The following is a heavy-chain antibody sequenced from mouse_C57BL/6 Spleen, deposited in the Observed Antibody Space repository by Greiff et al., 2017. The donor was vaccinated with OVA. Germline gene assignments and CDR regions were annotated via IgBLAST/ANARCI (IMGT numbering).Heavy chain of an antibody. Sequence: EVKLVESEGGLVQPGSSMKLSCTASGFPFSDYYMAWVRQVPEKGLEWVANINYDGSSTYYLDSLKSRFIISRDNAKNILYLQMISLKSEDTATYDCARYRYSNYGAMDYWGQGTSVTVAS. D-gene: IGHD2-5*01. J-gene: IGHJ4*01. CDR3: ARYRYSNYGAMDY. CDR1: GFPFSDYY. CDR2: INYDGSST. V-gene: IGHV5-16*01.